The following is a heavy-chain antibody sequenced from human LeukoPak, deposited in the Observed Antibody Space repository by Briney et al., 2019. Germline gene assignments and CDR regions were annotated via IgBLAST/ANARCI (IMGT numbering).Heavy chain of an antibody. CDR1: GGSISSGGYY. CDR2: IYTSGST. J-gene: IGHJ5*02. V-gene: IGHV4-61*02. CDR3: AREAAAEPGYNWFDP. D-gene: IGHD3-10*01. Sequence: SETLSLTCTVSGGSISSGGYYWSWIRQPAGKGLEWIGRIYTSGSTNYNPSLKSRVTISVDTSKNQFSLKLSSVTAADTAVYYCAREAAAEPGYNWFDPWGQGTLVTVSS.